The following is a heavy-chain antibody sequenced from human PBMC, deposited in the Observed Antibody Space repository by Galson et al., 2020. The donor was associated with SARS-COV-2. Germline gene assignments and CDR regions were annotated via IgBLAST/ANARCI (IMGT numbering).Heavy chain of an antibody. CDR3: ARGAEERRIIVVVPYYDSYMDV. D-gene: IGHD2-15*01. CDR2: IHHRGRT. V-gene: IGHV4-34*01. J-gene: IGHJ6*03. CDR1: GGSFRNYY. Sequence: SETLSLTCAVYGGSFRNYYWTWIRQSPERGLEWLGEIHHRGRTNYNPSPKSRVPMSVDAPKNQSSLSLSAVTVADTPGYYCARGAEERRIIVVVPYYDSYMDVWGSGTTVTVSS.